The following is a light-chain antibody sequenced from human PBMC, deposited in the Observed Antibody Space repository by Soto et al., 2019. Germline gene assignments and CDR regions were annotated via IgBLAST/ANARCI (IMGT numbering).Light chain of an antibody. J-gene: IGKJ2*01. Sequence: EIVLTQSPGTLSLSPGERATLSCMASQTLTTRFLAWYQQKPGQAPRLLIYGASSRATGIPGRFSGSGSGTEYTLTISRLEPEDFAVYYCQQYADLPYTFGQGTTLEIK. V-gene: IGKV3-20*01. CDR2: GAS. CDR3: QQYADLPYT. CDR1: QTLTTRF.